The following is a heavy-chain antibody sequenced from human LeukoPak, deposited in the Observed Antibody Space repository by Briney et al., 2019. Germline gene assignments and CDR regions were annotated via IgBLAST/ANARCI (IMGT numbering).Heavy chain of an antibody. V-gene: IGHV1-2*02. CDR3: AREDSSGWYGSDY. J-gene: IGHJ4*02. Sequence: GASVKVSCKASGYTFTGYYMHWVRQAPGQGLEWMGWINPNSGGTNYAQKLQGRVTMTRDTSISTAYMELSRLRSDDTAVYYCAREDSSGWYGSDYWGQGTLVTVSS. CDR1: GYTFTGYY. D-gene: IGHD6-19*01. CDR2: INPNSGGT.